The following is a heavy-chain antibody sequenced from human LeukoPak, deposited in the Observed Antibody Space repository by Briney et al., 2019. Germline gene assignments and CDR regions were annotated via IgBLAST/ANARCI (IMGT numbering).Heavy chain of an antibody. J-gene: IGHJ3*02. CDR3: ASSALTGVAFDI. Sequence: PGGSLRLPCAASGFNFSSYDMNWVRQAPGKGLEWLSYISRSGSTKYYADSVKGRFTISRDNAKNSLFLQMNSLRAEDTAVYYCASSALTGVAFDIWGQGTMVTVSS. CDR1: GFNFSSYD. CDR2: ISRSGSTK. V-gene: IGHV3-48*03.